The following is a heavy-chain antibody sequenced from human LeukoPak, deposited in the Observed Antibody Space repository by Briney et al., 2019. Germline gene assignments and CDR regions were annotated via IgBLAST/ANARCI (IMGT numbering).Heavy chain of an antibody. CDR3: ARDSPERGYSYGPLDNYFDY. CDR2: IEQDGSEK. CDR1: GFRFNTFW. V-gene: IGHV3-7*01. D-gene: IGHD5-18*01. Sequence: GGSLRLSCAASGFRFNTFWMTWVRQAPGKGLEWVANIEQDGSEKYYVDSVKGRFTVSRDNAKNSLYLQMNSLRAEDTAVYYCARDSPERGYSYGPLDNYFDYWGQGTLVTVSS. J-gene: IGHJ4*02.